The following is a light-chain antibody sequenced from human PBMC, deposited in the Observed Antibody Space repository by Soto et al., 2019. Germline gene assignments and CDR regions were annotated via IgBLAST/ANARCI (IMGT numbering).Light chain of an antibody. CDR2: AIS. Sequence: QSVLTQPPSVSGAPGQRVTISCTGSRSNIGAGYDVHWYQQLPGTAPKVLIYAISNRPSGVPDRFSGSKSGTSASLAITGLQAEDEADYYCQSYDSSLSVVFGGGTKLPS. CDR3: QSYDSSLSVV. J-gene: IGLJ2*01. CDR1: RSNIGAGYD. V-gene: IGLV1-40*01.